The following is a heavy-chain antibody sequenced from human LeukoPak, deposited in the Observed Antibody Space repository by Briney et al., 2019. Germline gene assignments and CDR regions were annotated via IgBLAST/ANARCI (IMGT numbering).Heavy chain of an antibody. Sequence: GGSLRLSCAASGFTFDDYAMHWVRQAPGKGLEWVSLISWDGGSTYYADSVKGRFTISRDNSKNSLYLQMNSLRAEDTALCYCAKGDNWNQFDYWGQGTLVTVSS. CDR2: ISWDGGST. J-gene: IGHJ4*02. D-gene: IGHD1-20*01. V-gene: IGHV3-43D*03. CDR1: GFTFDDYA. CDR3: AKGDNWNQFDY.